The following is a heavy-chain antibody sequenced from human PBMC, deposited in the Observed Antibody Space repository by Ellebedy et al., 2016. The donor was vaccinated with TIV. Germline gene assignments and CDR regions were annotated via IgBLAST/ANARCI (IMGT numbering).Heavy chain of an antibody. V-gene: IGHV1-2*04. D-gene: IGHD6-13*01. CDR3: ARDRYSSSGRKRGSMDV. CDR1: GYTFTGYY. CDR2: INPNSGGT. Sequence: AASVKVSCKASGYTFTGYYMHWVRQAPGQGLEWMGWINPNSGGTNYAQKFQGWVTMTRDTSISTAYMELSRLRSEDTAVYSCARDRYSSSGRKRGSMDVWGQGTTVTVSS. J-gene: IGHJ6*02.